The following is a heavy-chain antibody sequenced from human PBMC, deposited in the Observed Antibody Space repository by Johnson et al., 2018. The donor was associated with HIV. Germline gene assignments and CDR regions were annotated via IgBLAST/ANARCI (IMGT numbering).Heavy chain of an antibody. Sequence: EVQLVESGGGVVQPGGSLRLSCAASGFTVSSNYMSWVRQAPGKGLEWVSVIYSGGSTYYTDSVKGRFTISRDNSKNTLYLQMNSLRAEDTAVYYCARKVVVVAAAAGDAFDIWSQGTMVTVSS. CDR3: ARKVVVVAAAAGDAFDI. D-gene: IGHD2-15*01. V-gene: IGHV3-66*01. J-gene: IGHJ3*02. CDR1: GFTVSSNY. CDR2: IYSGGST.